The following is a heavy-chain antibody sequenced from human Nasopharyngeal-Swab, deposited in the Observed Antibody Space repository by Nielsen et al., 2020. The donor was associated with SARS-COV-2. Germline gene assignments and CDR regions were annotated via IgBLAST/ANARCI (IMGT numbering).Heavy chain of an antibody. V-gene: IGHV4-34*01. J-gene: IGHJ4*02. Sequence: WIRQPPGKGLEWIGEISHSGSTNYNPSLKSRVTISVDTSKNQFSLKLSSVTAADTAVYYCARVPLGRVRGVNLFDYWGQGTLVTVSS. CDR2: ISHSGST. D-gene: IGHD3-10*01. CDR3: ARVPLGRVRGVNLFDY.